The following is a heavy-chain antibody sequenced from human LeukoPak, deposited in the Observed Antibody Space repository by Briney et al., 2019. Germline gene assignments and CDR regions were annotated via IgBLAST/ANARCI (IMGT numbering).Heavy chain of an antibody. CDR2: IYYSGST. D-gene: IGHD3-10*01. J-gene: IGHJ5*02. CDR1: GGSISSYY. CDR3: AGGGLVRGVTHWFDP. V-gene: IGHV4-59*12. Sequence: PSETLSLTCTVSGGSISSYYWSWIRQPPGKGLEWIGYIYYSGSTNYNPSLKSRVTISVDTSKNHFSLQLNSVTPDDTAVYYCAGGGLVRGVTHWFDPWGQGTLVTVSS.